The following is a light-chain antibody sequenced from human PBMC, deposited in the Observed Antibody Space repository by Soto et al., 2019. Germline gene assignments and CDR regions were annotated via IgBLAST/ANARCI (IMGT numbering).Light chain of an antibody. CDR3: QQYHTSSYT. CDR1: QSIGSW. J-gene: IGKJ2*01. CDR2: DAS. Sequence: DIQMTQSPSTLSASVGDRVTITCRASQSIGSWLAWYQQRPGKAPKLLIYDASTLETGVPSRLSGSGSGTEFTLTLSSLQPDDSATYYCQQYHTSSYTFGQGTKLEIK. V-gene: IGKV1-5*01.